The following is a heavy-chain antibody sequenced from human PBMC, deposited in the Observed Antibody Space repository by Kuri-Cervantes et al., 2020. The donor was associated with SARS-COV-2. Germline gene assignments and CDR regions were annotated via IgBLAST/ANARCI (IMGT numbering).Heavy chain of an antibody. CDR1: GYIFTSLE. CDR3: ARDGAARPSYNWFDP. V-gene: IGHV1-69*13. J-gene: IGHJ5*02. Sequence: SVKVSCKASGYIFTSLEINWVRQAPGQGLEWMGGIIPIFGTANYAQKFQGRVTITADESTSTAYMELSSLRSEDTAVYYCARDGAARPSYNWFDPWGQGTLVTVSS. D-gene: IGHD6-6*01. CDR2: IIPIFGTA.